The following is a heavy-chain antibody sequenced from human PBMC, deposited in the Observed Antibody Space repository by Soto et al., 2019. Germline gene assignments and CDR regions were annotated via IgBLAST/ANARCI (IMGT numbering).Heavy chain of an antibody. D-gene: IGHD6-13*01. J-gene: IGHJ4*02. V-gene: IGHV4-34*01. Sequence: GPGPGPPSETLSLTCAVYGGSFSGYYWSWIRQPPGKGLEWIGEINHSGSTNYNPSLKSRVTISVDTSKNQFSLKLSSVTAADTAVYYCARGVGSSWYAPDFDYWGQGTLVTVSS. CDR2: INHSGST. CDR3: ARGVGSSWYAPDFDY. CDR1: GGSFSGYY.